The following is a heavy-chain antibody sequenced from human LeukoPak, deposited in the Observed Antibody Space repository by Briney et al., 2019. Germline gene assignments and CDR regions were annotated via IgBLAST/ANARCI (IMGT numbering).Heavy chain of an antibody. J-gene: IGHJ4*02. D-gene: IGHD3-22*01. V-gene: IGHV5-51*01. CDR1: GYSFTSYW. CDR2: IYPGDPDT. Sequence: GESLKISCNGSGYSFTSYWIGWVRQTPGKGLEWMGIIYPGDPDTRYSPSFQGQVTISADKSISTAYLQWSSLKASDTAMYYCARRRYYYDSSGYPSNGFDYWGEGTLVTVSS. CDR3: ARRRYYYDSSGYPSNGFDY.